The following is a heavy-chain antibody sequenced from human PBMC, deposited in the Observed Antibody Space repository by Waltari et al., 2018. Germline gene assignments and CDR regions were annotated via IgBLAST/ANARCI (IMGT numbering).Heavy chain of an antibody. Sequence: EVQLLESGGGLVQPGGSLRLSCAASGFTFSSYAMSWVRQAPGNGLEWVSAISGSGGSTYYADSVKGRFTISRDNSKNTLYLQMNSLRAEDTAVYYCAKRGGYYYDSSGYYWGQGTLVTVSS. CDR3: AKRGGYYYDSSGYY. CDR2: ISGSGGST. CDR1: GFTFSSYA. D-gene: IGHD3-22*01. J-gene: IGHJ4*02. V-gene: IGHV3-23*01.